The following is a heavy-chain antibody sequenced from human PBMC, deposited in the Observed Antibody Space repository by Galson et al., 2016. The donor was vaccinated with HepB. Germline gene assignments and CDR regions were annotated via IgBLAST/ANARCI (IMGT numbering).Heavy chain of an antibody. J-gene: IGHJ3*02. CDR2: ISTYNGNT. CDR3: TRDQVGHSVAFDI. CDR1: GYTFTSYG. V-gene: IGHV1-18*01. Sequence: SVKVSCKASGYTFTSYGVSWVRQAPGQGLEWVSWISTYNGNTYYAQRFQDRVIMTTDRSTSTVPMELRSLRSDDTAVYYCTRDQVGHSVAFDIWGQGTMVIGSS. D-gene: IGHD1-26*01.